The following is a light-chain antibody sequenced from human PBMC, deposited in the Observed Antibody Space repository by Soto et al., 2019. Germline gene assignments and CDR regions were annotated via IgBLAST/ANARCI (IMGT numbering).Light chain of an antibody. CDR2: DAS. J-gene: IGKJ1*01. Sequence: DIQMTQSPSTLAASVGDSVTITCRASQSISSWLAWYQQKPGKAPKLLIYDASSLESGVPSRFSGSGSGTEFTLTISSLQPDDFATYYCQQYNSWGTFGQGTKVEIK. CDR1: QSISSW. V-gene: IGKV1-5*01. CDR3: QQYNSWGT.